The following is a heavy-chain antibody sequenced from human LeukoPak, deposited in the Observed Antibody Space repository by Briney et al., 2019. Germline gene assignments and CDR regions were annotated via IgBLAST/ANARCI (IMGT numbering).Heavy chain of an antibody. CDR3: AKGPVAGTRWFES. Sequence: GGSLRLSCAASGFTFSSYVMSWVRQAPGEGLEWVSTISGSGSSSYYADPLKGRFTISRDNSKITLYLQMNSLRAEDTAVYYCAKGPVAGTRWFESWGQGTLVTVSP. D-gene: IGHD2-15*01. CDR2: ISGSGSSS. J-gene: IGHJ5*01. V-gene: IGHV3-23*01. CDR1: GFTFSSYV.